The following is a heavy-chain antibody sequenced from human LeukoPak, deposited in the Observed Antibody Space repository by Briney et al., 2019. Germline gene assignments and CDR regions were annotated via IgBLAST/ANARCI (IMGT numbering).Heavy chain of an antibody. V-gene: IGHV1-69*02. CDR3: ARSLYSGYDYYFDY. J-gene: IGHJ4*02. Sequence: SVKVSCKASGGTFSSYTISLVRQAPGQGLEWMGRIIPILGIANYAQKFQGRVTITADKSTSTAYMELSSLRSEDTAVYYCARSLYSGYDYYFDYWGQGTLVTVSS. CDR2: IIPILGIA. D-gene: IGHD5-12*01. CDR1: GGTFSSYT.